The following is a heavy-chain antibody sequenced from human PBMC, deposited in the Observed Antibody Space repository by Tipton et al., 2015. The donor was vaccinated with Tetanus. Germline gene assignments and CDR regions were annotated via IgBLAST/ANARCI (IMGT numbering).Heavy chain of an antibody. CDR2: ISGGGHNT. V-gene: IGHV3-23*01. CDR1: GFTFSDYW. J-gene: IGHJ4*02. Sequence: SLRLSCAASGFTFSDYWMTWVRQAPGEGLEWVSTISGGGHNTHYADSVQGRFTISRDNSKNTMYLQMNSLRAEDTAVYYCTKDVGIVLFDYWGQGTLVTVSS. CDR3: TKDVGIVLFDY. D-gene: IGHD2-8*01.